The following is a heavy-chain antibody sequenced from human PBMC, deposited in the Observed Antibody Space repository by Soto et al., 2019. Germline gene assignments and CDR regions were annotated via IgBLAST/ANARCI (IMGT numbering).Heavy chain of an antibody. Sequence: QVHLVQSGAEVKEPRASVKLPCQTSGNTLSNHYMHWVRQAPGQGLEWLGFISHIGGSTAYAQKFQGRVAMTRDTSTSTIYMELNSLIPEDTAIYYCIIDRGAFDQWGQGTLVTVSS. V-gene: IGHV1-46*03. J-gene: IGHJ4*02. CDR1: GNTLSNHY. CDR2: ISHIGGST. CDR3: IIDRGAFDQ.